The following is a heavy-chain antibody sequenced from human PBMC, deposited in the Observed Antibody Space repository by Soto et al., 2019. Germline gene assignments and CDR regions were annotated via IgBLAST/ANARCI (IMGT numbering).Heavy chain of an antibody. D-gene: IGHD5-18*01. CDR1: GYTFTSYG. J-gene: IGHJ6*02. Sequence: ASVKVSCKASGYTFTSYGISWVRQAPGQGLEWMGWISAYNGNTNYAQKLQGRVTIPTDTSTSTAYMELRSLRSDDTAVYYCAREQGDTAIYDGMDVWGQGTTVTVSS. V-gene: IGHV1-18*01. CDR3: AREQGDTAIYDGMDV. CDR2: ISAYNGNT.